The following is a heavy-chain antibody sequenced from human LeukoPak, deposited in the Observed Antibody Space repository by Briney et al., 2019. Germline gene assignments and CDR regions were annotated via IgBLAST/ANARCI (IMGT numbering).Heavy chain of an antibody. Sequence: ASGTLSLTCAASGGSVTSTNWWSWVRQPPGKGPEWIGNIFHSGSTYYNPPLKSRVTISVDTSKNQFSLKLNSVTAADTAVYYCARLVAAAGMLLDYWGQGTLVTVSS. D-gene: IGHD6-13*01. CDR1: GGSVTSTNW. V-gene: IGHV4-4*02. CDR3: ARLVAAAGMLLDY. J-gene: IGHJ4*02. CDR2: IFHSGST.